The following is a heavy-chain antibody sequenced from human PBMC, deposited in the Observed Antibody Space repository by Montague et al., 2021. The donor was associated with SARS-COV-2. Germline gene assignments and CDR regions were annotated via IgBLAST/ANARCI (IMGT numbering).Heavy chain of an antibody. D-gene: IGHD6-13*01. CDR3: ARDSSSWYYWFDP. CDR2: LYYTGST. J-gene: IGHJ5*02. CDR1: GGSISSSSYY. V-gene: IGHV4-39*01. Sequence: SETLSLTCTVSGGSISSSSYYWGWIRQPPGKGLEWIGSLYYTGSTYYNPSLKSRVTISADTSKNQSSLKLSSVTAADTAVYYCARDSSSWYYWFDPWGQGTLVTVSS.